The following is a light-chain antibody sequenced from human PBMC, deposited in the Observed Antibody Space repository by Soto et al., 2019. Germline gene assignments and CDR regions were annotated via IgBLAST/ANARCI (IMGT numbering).Light chain of an antibody. CDR1: SSNIGNNF. CDR3: GTWDSSLSAVV. CDR2: DNN. J-gene: IGLJ2*01. Sequence: QSVLTQPPSVSAAPGQKVTISCSGSSSNIGNNFVSWYQQLPGTAPKLLIYDNNKRPSGIPDRFSGSKSGTSATLGITGLLTGDEGDYYCGTWDSSLSAVVFGGGTKLTVL. V-gene: IGLV1-51*01.